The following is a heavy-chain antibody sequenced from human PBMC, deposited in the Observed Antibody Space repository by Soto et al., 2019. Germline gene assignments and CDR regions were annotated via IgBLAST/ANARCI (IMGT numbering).Heavy chain of an antibody. J-gene: IGHJ4*02. Sequence: ASVKVSCKASGYTFTYYHVHWVRQAPGQGLEWMGIINPNGGDTTYAQKFQGRVFISVDTSKNEFSLRLTSVTAADTAVYYCARSHYTYGLLIDYWGPGTLVTVSS. D-gene: IGHD2-8*01. V-gene: IGHV1-46*01. CDR3: ARSHYTYGLLIDY. CDR2: INPNGGDT. CDR1: GYTFTYYH.